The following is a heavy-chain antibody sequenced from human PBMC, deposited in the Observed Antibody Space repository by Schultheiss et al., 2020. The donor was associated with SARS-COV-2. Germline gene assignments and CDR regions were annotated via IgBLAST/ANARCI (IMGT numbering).Heavy chain of an antibody. J-gene: IGHJ4*02. CDR3: ARGPRGGFGELYPDY. Sequence: ASVKVSCKASGYTFTGYYMHWVRQAPGQGLEWMGWMNPNSGNTGYAQKFQGRVTMTRNTSISTAYMELSSLRSEDTAVYYCARGPRGGFGELYPDYWGQGSLVTVSS. CDR1: GYTFTGYY. V-gene: IGHV1-8*02. CDR2: MNPNSGNT. D-gene: IGHD3-10*01.